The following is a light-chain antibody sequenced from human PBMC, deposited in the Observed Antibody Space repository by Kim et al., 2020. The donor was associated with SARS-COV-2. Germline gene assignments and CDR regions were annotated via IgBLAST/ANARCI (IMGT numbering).Light chain of an antibody. Sequence: EIVMTQSPATLSVSPGERATLSCRASQSVSNNLAWYKHKPGQPPRLLIYGASSRATGVPARFSGSGSGTDFTLTVSSLQSEDFAVYYCHQYNDWPPGYTFGQGTKLEI. J-gene: IGKJ2*01. CDR1: QSVSNN. V-gene: IGKV3-15*01. CDR3: HQYNDWPPGYT. CDR2: GAS.